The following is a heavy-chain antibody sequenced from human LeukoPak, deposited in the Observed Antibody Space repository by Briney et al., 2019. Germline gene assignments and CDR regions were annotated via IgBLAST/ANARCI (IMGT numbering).Heavy chain of an antibody. Sequence: GRSLRLSCAASGFTFSSYGMHWVRQAPGKGLEWVAVIWYDGSNKYYADSVKGRFTISRDNSKNTLYLQMNSLRAEDTAVYYCARLPYSGSARGAFDIWGQGKMVTVSS. J-gene: IGHJ3*02. V-gene: IGHV3-33*01. D-gene: IGHD1-26*01. CDR1: GFTFSSYG. CDR2: IWYDGSNK. CDR3: ARLPYSGSARGAFDI.